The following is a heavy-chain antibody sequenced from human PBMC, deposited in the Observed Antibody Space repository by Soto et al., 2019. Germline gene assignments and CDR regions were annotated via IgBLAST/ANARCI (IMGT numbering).Heavy chain of an antibody. D-gene: IGHD3-3*01. CDR1: GGSISSSSYY. CDR2: IYYSGST. V-gene: IGHV4-39*01. CDR3: ANQYYDFWSGYYPPRFDY. J-gene: IGHJ4*02. Sequence: SETLSLTCTVSGGSISSSSYYWGWIRQPPGKGLEWIGSIYYSGSTYYNPSLKSRVTISVDTSKNQFSLKLSSVTAADTAVYYCANQYYDFWSGYYPPRFDYWGQGTLVTVSS.